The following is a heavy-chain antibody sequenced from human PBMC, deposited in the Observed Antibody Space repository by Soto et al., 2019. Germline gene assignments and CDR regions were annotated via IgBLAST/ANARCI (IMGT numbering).Heavy chain of an antibody. J-gene: IGHJ4*02. CDR1: GFPCGIYA. CDR2: ISYDGSNK. Sequence: GGAMILSCSASGFPCGIYAMSWVRQAPGKGLGWVAVISYDGSNKYYADSVKGRFTISRDNSKNTLYLQMNSLRAEDTAVYYCARDPTTVTTSGSSVNYYFDYWGQGTLVTVSS. CDR3: ARDPTTVTTSGSSVNYYFDY. V-gene: IGHV3-30-3*01. D-gene: IGHD4-4*01.